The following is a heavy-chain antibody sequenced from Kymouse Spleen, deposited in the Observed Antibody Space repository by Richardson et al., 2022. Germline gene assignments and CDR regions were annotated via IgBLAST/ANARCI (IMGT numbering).Heavy chain of an antibody. CDR1: GFTFSSYG. CDR2: ISYDGSNK. CDR3: AKDITGTSPGMDV. D-gene: IGHD1-7*01. J-gene: IGHJ6*02. V-gene: IGHV3-30*18. Sequence: QVQLVESGGGVVQPGRSLRLSCAASGFTFSSYGMHWVRQAPGKGLEWVAVISYDGSNKYYADSVKGRFTISRDNSKNTLYLQMNSLRAEDTAVYYCAKDITGTSPGMDVWGQGTTVTVSS.